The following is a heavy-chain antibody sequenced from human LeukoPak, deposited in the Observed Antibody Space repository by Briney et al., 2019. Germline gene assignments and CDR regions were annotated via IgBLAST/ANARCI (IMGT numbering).Heavy chain of an antibody. CDR3: ARGEDFGSTMKYYFDY. Sequence: ASVKVSCKASGYTFTSYGISWVRQAPGQGLEWMGWISAYNGNTNYAQKLQGRVTMTTDTSTSTAYMELSSLRSEDTAVYYCARGEDFGSTMKYYFDYWGQGTLVTVSS. CDR2: ISAYNGNT. D-gene: IGHD3-10*01. CDR1: GYTFTSYG. J-gene: IGHJ4*02. V-gene: IGHV1-18*01.